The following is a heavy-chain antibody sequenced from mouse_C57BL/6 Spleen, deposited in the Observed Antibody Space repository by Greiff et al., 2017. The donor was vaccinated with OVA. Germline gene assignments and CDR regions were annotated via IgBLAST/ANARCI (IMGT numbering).Heavy chain of an antibody. J-gene: IGHJ3*01. D-gene: IGHD2-5*01. Sequence: EVMLVESGGGLVKPRGSLKLSCAASGFTFSSYAMSWVRQTPEKRLEWVATISDGGSYTYYPDNVKGRFTISRDNAKNNLYLQMSHLKSEDTAMYYCARDIYSNWGFAYWGQGTLVTVSA. CDR2: ISDGGSYT. V-gene: IGHV5-4*01. CDR3: ARDIYSNWGFAY. CDR1: GFTFSSYA.